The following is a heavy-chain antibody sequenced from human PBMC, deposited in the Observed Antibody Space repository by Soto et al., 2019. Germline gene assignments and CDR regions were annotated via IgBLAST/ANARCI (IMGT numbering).Heavy chain of an antibody. V-gene: IGHV5-10-1*01. CDR2: IDPSDSYT. CDR3: ARHLTSAAFDY. CDR1: GYSFTSYW. D-gene: IGHD7-27*01. J-gene: IGHJ4*02. Sequence: GESLKISCKGSGYSFTSYWISWVSQMPGKGLEWMGRIDPSDSYTNYSPSFQGHVTISVDKSISTAYLQWSSLKASDTAMYYCARHLTSAAFDYWGQGSLVTVSS.